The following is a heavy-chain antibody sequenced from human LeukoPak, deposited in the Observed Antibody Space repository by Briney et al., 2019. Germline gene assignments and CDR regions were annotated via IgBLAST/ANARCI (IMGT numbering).Heavy chain of an antibody. J-gene: IGHJ3*02. V-gene: IGHV4-59*01. D-gene: IGHD5-24*01. CDR1: TDSISSYY. Sequence: SETLSLTCTVSTDSISSYYWSWIRQPPGKGLEWVGYIYYSSTNYNPSLKSRVTISMDTSKNQFSLKLRSVTAADTAMYYCARVPERWLQSGGAFDMWGQGTMVTASS. CDR3: ARVPERWLQSGGAFDM. CDR2: IYYSST.